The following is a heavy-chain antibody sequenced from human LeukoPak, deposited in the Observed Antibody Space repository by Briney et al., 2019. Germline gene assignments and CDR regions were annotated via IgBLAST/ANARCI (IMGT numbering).Heavy chain of an antibody. D-gene: IGHD5-24*01. Sequence: GGSLRLSCAASGFTFSSYSMNWVRQAPGKGLEWVSYISSSSSTIYYADSVKGRFTISRDNAKNSLYLQMNSLRAEDTAVYYCAIEDRDGYLHWGQGTLVTVSS. J-gene: IGHJ4*02. CDR3: AIEDRDGYLH. V-gene: IGHV3-48*04. CDR2: ISSSSSTI. CDR1: GFTFSSYS.